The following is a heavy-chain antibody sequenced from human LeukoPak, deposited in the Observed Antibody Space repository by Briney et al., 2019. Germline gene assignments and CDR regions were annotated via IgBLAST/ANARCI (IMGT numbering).Heavy chain of an antibody. CDR1: GFTFSSYS. CDR2: ISSSSSYI. V-gene: IGHV3-21*01. J-gene: IGHJ6*03. Sequence: PGGSLRLSCAASGFTFSSYSMNWVRQAPGKGLEWVSSISSSSSYIYYADSVKGRFTISRDNAKNSLYLQMNSLRAEDTAVYYCARGPSSYYYYMDAWGKGTTVTVSS. CDR3: ARGPSSYYYYMDA.